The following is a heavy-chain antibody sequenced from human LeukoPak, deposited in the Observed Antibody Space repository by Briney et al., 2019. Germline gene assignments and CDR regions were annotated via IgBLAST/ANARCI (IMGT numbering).Heavy chain of an antibody. J-gene: IGHJ6*02. Sequence: SETLSLTCTVSGGSISSYYWSWIRQPPGKGLEWIGYIYYSGSTNYNPSLKSRVTISVDTSKNQFSLKLSSVTAADTAVYYCARATRDQLLWNYYGMDVWGQGTTVTFSS. CDR2: IYYSGST. V-gene: IGHV4-59*01. CDR1: GGSISSYY. D-gene: IGHD2-2*01. CDR3: ARATRDQLLWNYYGMDV.